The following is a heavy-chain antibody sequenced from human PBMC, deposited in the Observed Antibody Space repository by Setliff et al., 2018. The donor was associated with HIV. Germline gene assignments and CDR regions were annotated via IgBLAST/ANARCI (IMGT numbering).Heavy chain of an antibody. Sequence: GGSLRLSCEASGFTFSSYSFHWVRQAPGKGLELVTLISHDGNKKFYAPSVKGRFTISRDNSKDTVSLQMTSLTSEDTAMYYCARDRVEAERGAFDIWGQGTMVTVSS. CDR1: GFTFSSYS. CDR3: ARDRVEAERGAFDI. V-gene: IGHV3-30*01. D-gene: IGHD1-26*01. CDR2: ISHDGNKK. J-gene: IGHJ3*02.